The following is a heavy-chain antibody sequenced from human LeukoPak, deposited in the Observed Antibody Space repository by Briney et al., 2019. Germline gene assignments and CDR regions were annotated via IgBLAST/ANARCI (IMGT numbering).Heavy chain of an antibody. Sequence: NPGGSLRLSCAASGFTFSGYGMFWVRQAPGKGLEWISSISIGGTYIYYADSVKGRFTISRNSAKNSLYLQMNSLRADDTAVYYCTKSRSSWSDDTFDIWGQGTMVTVSS. V-gene: IGHV3-21*01. J-gene: IGHJ3*02. D-gene: IGHD6-13*01. CDR3: TKSRSSWSDDTFDI. CDR2: ISIGGTYI. CDR1: GFTFSGYG.